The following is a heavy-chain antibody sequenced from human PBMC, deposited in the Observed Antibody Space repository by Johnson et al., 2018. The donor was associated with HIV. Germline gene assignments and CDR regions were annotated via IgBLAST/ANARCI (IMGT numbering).Heavy chain of an antibody. Sequence: VQLVESGGGVVRPGGSLRLSCAASGFTFDDYGMSWVRRAPGKGLEWVSGINWNGGRTGYADSVRGRFTISRDNAKNSLYLQVNSLRAEDTALYYCARDRRHYYDSSGYSGRAFDIWGQGTMVTVSS. J-gene: IGHJ3*02. CDR2: INWNGGRT. D-gene: IGHD3-22*01. CDR1: GFTFDDYG. CDR3: ARDRRHYYDSSGYSGRAFDI. V-gene: IGHV3-20*04.